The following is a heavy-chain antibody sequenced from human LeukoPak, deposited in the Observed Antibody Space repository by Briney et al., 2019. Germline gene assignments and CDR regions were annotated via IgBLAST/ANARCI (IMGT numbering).Heavy chain of an antibody. CDR3: ASFTHIVVVTAIHGGGYFDY. D-gene: IGHD2-21*02. CDR1: GGSISSGGYY. J-gene: IGHJ4*02. Sequence: PSETLSLTCTVSGGSISSGGYYWSWIRQHPGKGLEWIGYIYYSGSTYYNPSLKSRVTISVDTSKNQFSLKLSSVTAADTAVYYCASFTHIVVVTAIHGGGYFDYWGQGTLVTVSS. CDR2: IYYSGST. V-gene: IGHV4-31*03.